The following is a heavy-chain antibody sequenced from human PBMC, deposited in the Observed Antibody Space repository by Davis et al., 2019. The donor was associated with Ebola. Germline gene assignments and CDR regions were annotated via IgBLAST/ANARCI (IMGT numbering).Heavy chain of an antibody. CDR2: ISYDGSNK. D-gene: IGHD2-15*01. CDR3: KGGTSVSAFDI. Sequence: GESLKISCAASGFTFSSYGMHWVRQAPGKGLEWVAVISYDGSNKYYADSVKGRFTISRDNSKNTLYLQMNSLRAEDTAVYYCKGGTSVSAFDIWGQGTMVTVSS. V-gene: IGHV3-30*03. CDR1: GFTFSSYG. J-gene: IGHJ3*02.